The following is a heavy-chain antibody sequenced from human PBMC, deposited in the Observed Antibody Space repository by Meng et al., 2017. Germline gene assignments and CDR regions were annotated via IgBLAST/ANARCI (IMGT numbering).Heavy chain of an antibody. CDR1: GFTFSNAW. Sequence: LTGAASGFTFSNAWMSWVRQAPGKGLEWVGRIKSKTDGGTTDYAAPVKGRFTISRDDSKNTLYLQMNSLKTEDTAVYYCTTGDNDYGDFPALDYWGQGTLVTVSS. D-gene: IGHD4-17*01. CDR2: IKSKTDGGTT. J-gene: IGHJ4*02. CDR3: TTGDNDYGDFPALDY. V-gene: IGHV3-15*01.